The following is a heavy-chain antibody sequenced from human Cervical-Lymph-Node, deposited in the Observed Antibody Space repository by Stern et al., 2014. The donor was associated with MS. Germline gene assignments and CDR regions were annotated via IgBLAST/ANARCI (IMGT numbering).Heavy chain of an antibody. Sequence: QVQLVQSGAEVKKPGASVNVPCKTSGYTFTYYAISWIRQAPGQGLEWVGWISPYNGNTNFVQKLQGRGAMTTDTSTSTAYMELRSLRSDDTAVYYCARDDDYTRRAIDYWGQGTLVTVSS. J-gene: IGHJ4*02. D-gene: IGHD4-11*01. CDR2: ISPYNGNT. V-gene: IGHV1-18*01. CDR1: GYTFTYYA. CDR3: ARDDDYTRRAIDY.